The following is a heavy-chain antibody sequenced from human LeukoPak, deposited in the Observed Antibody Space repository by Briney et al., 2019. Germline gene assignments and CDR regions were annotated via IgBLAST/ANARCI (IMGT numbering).Heavy chain of an antibody. Sequence: PGGSLRLSCAASGFTFSSYAMSWVRQAPGKGLEWISAISGSGGSTYYADSVKGRFTISRDNSKNTLYLQMNSLRAEDTAVYYCAKDRPPGWSGHLYYFDYWGQGTLVTVSS. CDR3: AKDRPPGWSGHLYYFDY. V-gene: IGHV3-23*01. J-gene: IGHJ4*02. CDR2: ISGSGGST. D-gene: IGHD3-3*01. CDR1: GFTFSSYA.